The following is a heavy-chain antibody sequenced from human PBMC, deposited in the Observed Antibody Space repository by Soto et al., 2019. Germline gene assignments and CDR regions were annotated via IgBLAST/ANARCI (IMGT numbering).Heavy chain of an antibody. CDR2: ISTYNGNT. D-gene: IGHD6-13*01. CDR3: AREGAHSTGWYDYFDQ. V-gene: IGHV1-18*04. CDR1: GYTFISYS. Sequence: QVQLVQSGGEVKKPGASVNISCKATGYTFISYSITWVRQAPGQGLEWMGWISTYNGNTKYAQSLQGRVTLTRDTSTNTAFMEIRGLRSDDTARYYCAREGAHSTGWYDYFDQWGQGTLVAVPS. J-gene: IGHJ4*02.